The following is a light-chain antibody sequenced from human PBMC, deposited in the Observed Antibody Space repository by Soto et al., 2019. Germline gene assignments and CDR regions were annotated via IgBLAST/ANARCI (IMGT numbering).Light chain of an antibody. V-gene: IGLV1-40*01. Sequence: QSVLTQPPSVSGAPGQTVTISCTGSSSNIGARYEVHWYQQLPGTAPKLLIYEDIKRPSGIPDRFSGSKSGASASLAITGLLSEAEAEYYCQSYDSSLSGVVFGGGTKLTVL. CDR2: EDI. CDR3: QSYDSSLSGVV. J-gene: IGLJ2*01. CDR1: SSNIGARYE.